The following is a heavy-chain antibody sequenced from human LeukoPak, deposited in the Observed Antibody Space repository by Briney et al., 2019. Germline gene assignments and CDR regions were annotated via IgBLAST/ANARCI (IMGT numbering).Heavy chain of an antibody. CDR2: IKSKTDGGTT. D-gene: IGHD2-2*01. Sequence: PGGSLRLSCAASGFTFSYAWMSWVRRAPGKGPEWVGRIKSKTDGGTTDYGAIVKGRFTISRDDSKNTLYLQMNSLKTEDTAVYYCTTVGYQLPNEYLQHWGQGTLVTVSS. CDR1: GFTFSYAW. J-gene: IGHJ1*01. V-gene: IGHV3-15*01. CDR3: TTVGYQLPNEYLQH.